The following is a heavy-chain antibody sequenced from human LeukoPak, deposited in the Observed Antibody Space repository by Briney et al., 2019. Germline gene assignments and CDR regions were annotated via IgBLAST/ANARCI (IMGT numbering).Heavy chain of an antibody. D-gene: IGHD6-6*01. CDR3: PRHRPSSSSSPFHY. Sequence: PSETLSLICLVPGDAVSSDCYYWIWIRQPPGKGLEWSGYIYYTGSTNYNPSLKSRVTMFVDMSKNQFSLRLSSVTAADTAVYYYPRHRPSSSSSPFHYWGQGTLVTVSS. CDR1: GDAVSSDCYY. J-gene: IGHJ4*02. V-gene: IGHV4-61*01. CDR2: IYYTGST.